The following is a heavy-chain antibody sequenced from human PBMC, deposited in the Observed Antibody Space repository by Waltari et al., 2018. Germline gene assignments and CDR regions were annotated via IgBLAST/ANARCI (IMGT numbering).Heavy chain of an antibody. CDR1: GGSISNDNW. CDR2: IYHSGST. J-gene: IGHJ4*02. D-gene: IGHD2-21*01. CDR3: AEMGYYYFES. V-gene: IGHV4-4*02. Sequence: QVQLQESGPGLVNPSGTLSLTCAISGGSISNDNWWSWVRQPPGKGPEWIGEIYHSGSTHYNPSRQSRITISVDKSTNQFSLKLTSVTAADTAVYYCAEMGYYYFESWGQGTLVTVSS.